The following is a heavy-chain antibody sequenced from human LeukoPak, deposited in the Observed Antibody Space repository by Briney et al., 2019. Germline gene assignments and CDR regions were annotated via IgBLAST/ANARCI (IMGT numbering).Heavy chain of an antibody. V-gene: IGHV3-21*05. Sequence: PGGSLRLSCAASGFTFSTYSMNWVRQAPGKGLEWISFIRHDSSDIYYADSVKGRFTISRDNSKNTLYLQMNSLRAEDTAVYYCAKDPWGTVLRYFDWLPQRLGYWGQGTLVTVSS. CDR3: AKDPWGTVLRYFDWLPQRLGY. CDR1: GFTFSTYS. D-gene: IGHD3-9*01. CDR2: IRHDSSDI. J-gene: IGHJ4*02.